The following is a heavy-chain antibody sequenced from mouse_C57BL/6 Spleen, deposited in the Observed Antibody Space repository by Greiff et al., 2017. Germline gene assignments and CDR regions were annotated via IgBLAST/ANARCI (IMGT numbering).Heavy chain of an antibody. CDR2: ISSGSSTI. J-gene: IGHJ4*01. CDR3: ASVYYGNCCPMGY. Sequence: EVQGVESGGGLVKPGGSLKLSCAASGFTFSDYGMHWVRQAPEKGLEWVAYISSGSSTIYYADTVKGRFTISRDNAKNTLFLQMTSLRSEDTAMYYCASVYYGNCCPMGYWGQGTSVTVSS. CDR1: GFTFSDYG. D-gene: IGHD2-1*01. V-gene: IGHV5-17*01.